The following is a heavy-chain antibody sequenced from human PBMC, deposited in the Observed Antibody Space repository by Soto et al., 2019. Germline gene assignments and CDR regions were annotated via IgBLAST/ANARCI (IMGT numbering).Heavy chain of an antibody. Sequence: PSETLSLTCTVSGGSISSGGYYWSWIRQHPGKGLEWIGYIYYSGSTYYNPSLKSRVTTSVDTSKNQFSLKLSSVTAADTAVYYCARSLYYYDSSGYYPFDYWGQGTLVTVSS. V-gene: IGHV4-31*03. D-gene: IGHD3-22*01. CDR1: GGSISSGGYY. J-gene: IGHJ4*02. CDR3: ARSLYYYDSSGYYPFDY. CDR2: IYYSGST.